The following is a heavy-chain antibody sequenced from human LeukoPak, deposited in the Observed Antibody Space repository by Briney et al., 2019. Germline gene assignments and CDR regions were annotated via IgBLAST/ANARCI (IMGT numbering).Heavy chain of an antibody. D-gene: IGHD6-13*01. CDR3: ARPRSSAAHYYYYGLDV. CDR1: GFTVSSNY. CDR2: IYKDGTT. V-gene: IGHV3-53*01. Sequence: GGSLRLSCAASGFTVSSNYMSWVRQAPGKGLDWVSAIYKDGTTYHADSVKGRFTISRDNSKNTLYLQMNSLRGDDTAVYYCARPRSSAAHYYYYGLDVWGQGTTVTVSS. J-gene: IGHJ6*02.